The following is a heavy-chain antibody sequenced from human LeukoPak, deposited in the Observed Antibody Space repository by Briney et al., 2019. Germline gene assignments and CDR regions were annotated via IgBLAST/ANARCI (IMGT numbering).Heavy chain of an antibody. CDR2: IYYSGST. CDR1: GGSISSGDYY. J-gene: IGHJ4*02. V-gene: IGHV4-30-4*01. D-gene: IGHD3-3*01. CDR3: ARGSRVVTGSD. Sequence: SETLSLTCTVSGGSISSGDYYWSWIRQPPGKGLEWIGYIYYSGSTYYNPSLKSRVTISVDTSKNQFSLKLSSVTAADTAVYYCARGSRVVTGSDWGQGTLVTVSS.